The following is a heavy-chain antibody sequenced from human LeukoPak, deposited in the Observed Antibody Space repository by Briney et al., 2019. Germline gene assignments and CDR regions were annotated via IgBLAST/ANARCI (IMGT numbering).Heavy chain of an antibody. D-gene: IGHD3-10*01. Sequence: GGSLRLSCAASGFTFSSYSMHWVRQAPGKGLEWVSLISSDGGSTYYADSVKGRFTISRDNSKNSLYVQLNNLRTEDTALYYCAKGRYGSGSFSTPFEYWGQGTLVTVSS. V-gene: IGHV3-43*01. CDR3: AKGRYGSGSFSTPFEY. CDR2: ISSDGGST. J-gene: IGHJ4*02. CDR1: GFTFSSYS.